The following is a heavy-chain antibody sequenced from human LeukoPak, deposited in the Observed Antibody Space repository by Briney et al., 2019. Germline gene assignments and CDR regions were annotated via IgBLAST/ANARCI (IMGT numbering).Heavy chain of an antibody. CDR3: AILPRRGYCSSTSCYAVDY. Sequence: GGSPRLSCAASGFTFSSYAMSWVRQAPGKGLEWVSAISGSGGSTYYADSVKGRFTISRDNSKNTLYLQMNSLRAEDTAVYYCAILPRRGYCSSTSCYAVDYWGQGTLVTVSS. CDR1: GFTFSSYA. D-gene: IGHD2-2*01. J-gene: IGHJ4*02. V-gene: IGHV3-23*01. CDR2: ISGSGGST.